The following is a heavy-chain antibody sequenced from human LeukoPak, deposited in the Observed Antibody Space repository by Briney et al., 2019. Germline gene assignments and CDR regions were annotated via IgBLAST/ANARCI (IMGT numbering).Heavy chain of an antibody. D-gene: IGHD6-25*01. Sequence: GGSLRLSSAASGFTFSSNAMSWVRQAPGRGLEWVSDISGSGGSTYYADYVKGWFTISRDNSKNKLYLQMNSLRAEDTAVYYCAKYSSASDWFDPWGQGTLVTVSS. J-gene: IGHJ5*02. CDR3: AKYSSASDWFDP. CDR2: ISGSGGST. V-gene: IGHV3-23*01. CDR1: GFTFSSNA.